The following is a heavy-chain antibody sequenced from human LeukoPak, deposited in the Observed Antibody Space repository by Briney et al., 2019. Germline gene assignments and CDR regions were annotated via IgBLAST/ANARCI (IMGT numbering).Heavy chain of an antibody. J-gene: IGHJ4*02. CDR3: VRDYDGDLDY. CDR1: GFTFSHYW. CDR2: VKQDESLK. D-gene: IGHD4-23*01. Sequence: GGSLRLSCAASGFTFSHYWMAWVRQAPGKGPEWVANVKQDESLKFYADSVKGRFTISRDNAKNSLYLQMNGLRVEDTALYYCVRDYDGDLDYWGQGTLVTVSS. V-gene: IGHV3-7*01.